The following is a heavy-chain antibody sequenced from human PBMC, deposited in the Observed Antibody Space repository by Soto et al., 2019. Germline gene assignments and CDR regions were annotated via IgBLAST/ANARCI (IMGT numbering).Heavy chain of an antibody. V-gene: IGHV1-69*02. CDR2: IIPILGIA. D-gene: IGHD3-9*01. CDR3: ARSGLTGTPSGY. Sequence: QVQLVQSGAEVKKPGSSVKVSCKASGGTFSSYTISWVRQAPGQGLEWMGRIIPILGIANYAQKIQGRVTIPADKSTSTAYMELSSLRSEDTAVYYCARSGLTGTPSGYWGQGTLVTVSS. CDR1: GGTFSSYT. J-gene: IGHJ4*02.